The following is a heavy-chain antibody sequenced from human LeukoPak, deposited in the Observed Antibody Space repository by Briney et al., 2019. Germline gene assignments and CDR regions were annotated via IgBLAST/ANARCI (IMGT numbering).Heavy chain of an antibody. D-gene: IGHD6-13*01. CDR1: GFTFSSYG. CDR2: ISGSGGST. J-gene: IGHJ4*02. Sequence: GGSLRLSCAASGFTFSSYGMSWVRQAPGKGLEWVSAISGSGGSTYYADSMKGRFTISRDNSKNTLYLQMNSLRAEDTAVYYCAKDLRYSSSWYPFDYWGQGTLVTVSS. CDR3: AKDLRYSSSWYPFDY. V-gene: IGHV3-23*01.